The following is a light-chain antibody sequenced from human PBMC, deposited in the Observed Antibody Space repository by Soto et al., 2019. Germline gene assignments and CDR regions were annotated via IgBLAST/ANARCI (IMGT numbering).Light chain of an antibody. CDR2: DDN. J-gene: IGLJ3*02. V-gene: IGLV3-21*02. CDR3: QVWDSGNDHWV. CDR1: NIGGKR. Sequence: SYELTQPPSVSVAPGQTARITCGGNNIGGKRVHWYQQKPGQAPVLVVYDDNDRPSGIPERFSGSNSGNTATLTISRVEAGDEADYYCQVWDSGNDHWVFGGGTQLTVL.